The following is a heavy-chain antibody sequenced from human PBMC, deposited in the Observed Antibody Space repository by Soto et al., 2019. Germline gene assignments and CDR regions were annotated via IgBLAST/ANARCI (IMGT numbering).Heavy chain of an antibody. J-gene: IGHJ4*02. V-gene: IGHV1-18*01. CDR2: ISAHNGNT. Sequence: QVHLVQSGAEVKKSGASVKVSCKGSGYDFTTYGITWVRQAPGQGLEWMAWISAHNGNTDYAQKLQRRVTVTRDTSTSTAYMELRSLRSDDTAVYYCARGRYGDYWGQAALVTVSS. CDR3: ARGRYGDY. CDR1: GYDFTTYG. D-gene: IGHD1-1*01.